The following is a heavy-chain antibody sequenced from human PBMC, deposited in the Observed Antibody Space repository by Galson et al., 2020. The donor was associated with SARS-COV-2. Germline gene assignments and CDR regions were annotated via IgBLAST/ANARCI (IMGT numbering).Heavy chain of an antibody. CDR1: GASISGSY. CDR2: IYNSGST. D-gene: IGHD3-10*01. V-gene: IGHV4-59*08. Sequence: SEHLSLTCRIPGASISGSYWSWIRQPPGKGLEWIRYIYNSGSTNYNPSLMSRLTISLDTSKNHLSLNLRSVTAADTAVYFCARHAFFYNAGSYSIDSYGIDVWGQGTPVTDSS. CDR3: ARHAFFYNAGSYSIDSYGIDV. J-gene: IGHJ6*02.